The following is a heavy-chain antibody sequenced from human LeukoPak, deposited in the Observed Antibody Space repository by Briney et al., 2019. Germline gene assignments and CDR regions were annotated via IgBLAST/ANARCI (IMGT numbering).Heavy chain of an antibody. Sequence: PGGSLRLSCAASGFTVRNTYMNWVRQAPGKGLEWVSVIYSGGGTYYADSVKGRFTISRDNSKNTLYLQMNSLRAEDTAVYYCARVRWGTTASFDYWGQGTLVTVSS. V-gene: IGHV3-66*01. CDR2: IYSGGGT. CDR3: ARVRWGTTASFDY. J-gene: IGHJ4*02. CDR1: GFTVRNTY. D-gene: IGHD4-17*01.